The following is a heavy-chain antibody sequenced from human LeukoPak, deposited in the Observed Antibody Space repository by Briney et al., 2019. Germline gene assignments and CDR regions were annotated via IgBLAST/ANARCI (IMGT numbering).Heavy chain of an antibody. D-gene: IGHD2-21*01. CDR3: ARLWQIDY. CDR2: IKQDGSEK. V-gene: IGHV3-7*01. J-gene: IGHJ4*02. CDR1: GFTFSSNW. Sequence: GGSLRLSCAASGFTFSSNWMTWVRQAPGKGLEWVANIKQDGSEKYYVDSVKGRFTISRDNAKNSVYLQMNSLRVEDTAVYYCARLWQIDYWGQVTLVTVSS.